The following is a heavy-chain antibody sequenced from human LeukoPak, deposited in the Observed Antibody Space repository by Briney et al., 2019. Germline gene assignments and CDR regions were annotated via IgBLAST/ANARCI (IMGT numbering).Heavy chain of an antibody. D-gene: IGHD2-15*01. J-gene: IGHJ2*01. V-gene: IGHV4-4*02. CDR2: IYYSGST. CDR1: GDSMSSLKW. Sequence: SGTLSLTCAVSGDSMSSLKWWTWVRQPPGKGLEWIGSIYYSGSTYYNPSLKSRVTISVDTSKNQFSLKLSSVTAADTAVYYCARGRPPRYCSGGSCYSGWYFDLWGRGTLVTVSS. CDR3: ARGRPPRYCSGGSCYSGWYFDL.